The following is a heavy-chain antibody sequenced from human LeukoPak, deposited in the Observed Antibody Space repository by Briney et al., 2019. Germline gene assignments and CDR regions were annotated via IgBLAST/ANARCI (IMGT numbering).Heavy chain of an antibody. CDR1: GYSFTSYW. Sequence: GESLKISCKGSGYSFTSYWIGWVRQMPGKGLEWMGIIYPGDSDTRYSPSFQGQVTISADKSISTAYLRWSSLKASDTAMYYCARRSYYYDSSGYYPSHFDYWGQGTLVTVSS. CDR2: IYPGDSDT. J-gene: IGHJ4*02. CDR3: ARRSYYYDSSGYYPSHFDY. D-gene: IGHD3-22*01. V-gene: IGHV5-51*01.